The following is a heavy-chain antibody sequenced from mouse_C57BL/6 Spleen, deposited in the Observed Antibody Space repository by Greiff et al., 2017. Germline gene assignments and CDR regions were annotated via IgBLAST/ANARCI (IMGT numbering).Heavy chain of an antibody. V-gene: IGHV1-26*01. CDR2: INPNNGGT. CDR3: ATSYYSNYVPWFAY. J-gene: IGHJ3*01. D-gene: IGHD2-5*01. CDR1: GYTFTDYY. Sequence: EVQLQQSGPELVKPGASVKISCKASGYTFTDYYMNWVKQSHGKSLEWIGDINPNNGGTSYNQKFKGKATLTVDKSSSTAYMELRSLTSEDSAVYYCATSYYSNYVPWFAYWGQGTLVTVSA.